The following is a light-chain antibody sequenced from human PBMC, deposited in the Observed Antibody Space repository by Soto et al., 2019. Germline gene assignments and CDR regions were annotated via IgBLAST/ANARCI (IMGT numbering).Light chain of an antibody. CDR3: QQGHNGPLT. V-gene: IGKV3-15*01. J-gene: IGKJ2*01. Sequence: EIVMTQSPATLSVSPGERATLSCRASQSISTELAWYQQKPGQPPRLLIYSASTRATGVPARFTGSGSGSEFTLTISGLQSKDFAVYYCQQGHNGPLTFGQGTRLEI. CDR1: QSISTE. CDR2: SAS.